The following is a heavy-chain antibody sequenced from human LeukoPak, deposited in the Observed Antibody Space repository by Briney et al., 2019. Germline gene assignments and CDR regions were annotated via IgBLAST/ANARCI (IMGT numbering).Heavy chain of an antibody. CDR1: EFSVGSNY. D-gene: IGHD6-19*01. J-gene: IGHJ5*02. Sequence: GGSLRLSCAASEFSVGSNYMTWVRQAPGKGLEWVSLIYSGGSTYYADSVKGRFTISRDNSKNTLYLQMNSLRAEDTAVYYCARERLYSSGWYAGFDPWGQGTLVTVSS. CDR3: ARERLYSSGWYAGFDP. V-gene: IGHV3-66*01. CDR2: IYSGGST.